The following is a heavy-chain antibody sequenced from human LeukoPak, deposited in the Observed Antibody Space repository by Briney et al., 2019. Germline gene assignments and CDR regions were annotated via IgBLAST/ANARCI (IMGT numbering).Heavy chain of an antibody. Sequence: ASVKVSCKASGYSFSYYGITWVRQAPGQRLEWMGWISTRNGNTNYAQKLQDRVAMTTDTSTSTAYMEMWNLRSDDTAVYYRARPLHGDYGDDAFDLWGQGTMVTVSS. J-gene: IGHJ3*01. V-gene: IGHV1-18*01. CDR2: ISTRNGNT. CDR1: GYSFSYYG. D-gene: IGHD4-17*01. CDR3: ARPLHGDYGDDAFDL.